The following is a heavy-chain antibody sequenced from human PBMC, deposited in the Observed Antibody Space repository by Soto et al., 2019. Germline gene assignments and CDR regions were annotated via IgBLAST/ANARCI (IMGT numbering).Heavy chain of an antibody. CDR3: AKKYYGTYPFHY. D-gene: IGHD1-26*01. J-gene: IGHJ4*02. Sequence: SGGSLRLSCAGSAFTFSNYAMAWVRQAPGKGLEWVSSIAGSGGDISYADSVKGRFTISRDNSKSTLFLQMDSLRAEDTAIYYCAKKYYGTYPFHYCGPGTIATVSS. V-gene: IGHV3-23*01. CDR2: IAGSGGDI. CDR1: AFTFSNYA.